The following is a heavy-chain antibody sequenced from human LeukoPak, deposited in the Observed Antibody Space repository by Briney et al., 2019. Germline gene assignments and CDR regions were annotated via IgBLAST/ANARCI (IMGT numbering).Heavy chain of an antibody. CDR1: GFTFSSYA. CDR3: ARMTTVVTHFDY. V-gene: IGHV3-23*01. D-gene: IGHD4-23*01. CDR2: ISGSGGST. Sequence: GGSLRLSCAASGFTFSSYAMSWFRQAPGKGLEWVSAISGSGGSTYYADSVKGRFTISRDNSKNTLYLQMNSLRAEDTAVYYCARMTTVVTHFDYWGQGTLVTVSS. J-gene: IGHJ4*02.